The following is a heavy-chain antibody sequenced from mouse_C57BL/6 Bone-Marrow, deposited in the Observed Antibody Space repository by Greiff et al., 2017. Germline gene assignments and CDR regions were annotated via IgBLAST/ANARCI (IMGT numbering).Heavy chain of an antibody. Sequence: VKLMESGAELVKPGASVKLSCKASGYTFTEYTIHWVKQRSGQGLEWIGWFYPGSGSIKYNEKFKDKATLTADKSSSTVYMELSRLTSEDSAVYFCARHEVWLRREAGFAYWGQGTLVTVSA. CDR2: FYPGSGSI. CDR3: ARHEVWLRREAGFAY. D-gene: IGHD2-2*01. CDR1: GYTFTEYT. J-gene: IGHJ3*01. V-gene: IGHV1-62-2*01.